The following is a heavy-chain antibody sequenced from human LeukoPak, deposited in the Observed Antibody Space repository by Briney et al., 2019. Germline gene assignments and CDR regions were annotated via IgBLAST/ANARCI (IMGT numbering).Heavy chain of an antibody. V-gene: IGHV3-30*02. Sequence: GGSLRLSCVASGFPFNKNAMHWVRQGPGKGLEWVAYTAHHGNDKYYADSVKGRFTISRDNSKRTLYLQLNSLRLDDTAVYYCAKDGAWSCTDWGQGALVTVSS. D-gene: IGHD2-21*02. CDR1: GFPFNKNA. J-gene: IGHJ4*02. CDR2: TAHHGNDK. CDR3: AKDGAWSCTD.